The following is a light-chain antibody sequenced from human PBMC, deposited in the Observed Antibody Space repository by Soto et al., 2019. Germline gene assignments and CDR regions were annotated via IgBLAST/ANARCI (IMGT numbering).Light chain of an antibody. V-gene: IGKV3-20*01. CDR1: QSVSSSY. Sequence: VLALSPGTLSFSPGERATLSCRASQSVSSSYVAWSQQKPGQAPRLLIYGASSRATGIPDRFSGCGSGTPFTLTICRLDPEDVAVYCCQLYGSSRLTFRGGTRVDI. CDR2: GAS. J-gene: IGKJ4*01. CDR3: QLYGSSRLT.